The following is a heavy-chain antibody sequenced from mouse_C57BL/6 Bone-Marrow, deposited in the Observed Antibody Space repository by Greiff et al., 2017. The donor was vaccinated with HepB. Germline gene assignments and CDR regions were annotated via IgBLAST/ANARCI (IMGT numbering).Heavy chain of an antibody. CDR3: ARLYYGSPLDY. J-gene: IGHJ2*01. CDR2: ISYDGSN. D-gene: IGHD1-1*01. V-gene: IGHV3-6*01. CDR1: GYSITSGYY. Sequence: EVQLQESGPGLVKPSQSLSLTCSVTGYSITSGYYWNWIRQFPGNKLEWMGYISYDGSNNYNPSLKNRISITRDTSKNQFFLKLNSVTTEDTATYYCARLYYGSPLDYWGQGTTLTVSS.